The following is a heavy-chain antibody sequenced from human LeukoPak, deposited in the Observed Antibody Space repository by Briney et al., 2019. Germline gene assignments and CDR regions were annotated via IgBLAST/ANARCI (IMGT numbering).Heavy chain of an antibody. CDR2: IWNDGSYE. V-gene: IGHV3-33*06. D-gene: IGHD1-26*01. J-gene: IGHJ4*02. CDR1: GFIFSNYG. CDR3: AKLTWGSGSFLIDF. Sequence: PGGSLRLSCAASGFIFSNYGMHWVRQALGRGLEWVAVIWNDGSYEHYTDSVKGRFTISRDNSKNTLFLQLNSLRPEDTAVYYCAKLTWGSGSFLIDFWGQGTLVTVSS.